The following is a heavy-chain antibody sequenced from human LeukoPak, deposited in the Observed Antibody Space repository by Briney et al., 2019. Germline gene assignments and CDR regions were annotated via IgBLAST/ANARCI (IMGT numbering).Heavy chain of an antibody. CDR3: ATIIVVVPAAHWLGRKGWFDP. Sequence: GASVKVSCEVSGYTLTELSMHWVRQAPGKGLEWMGGFDPEDGETIYAQKFQGRVTMTEDTSTDTAYMELSSLRSEDTAVYYCATIIVVVPAAHWLGRKGWFDPWGQGTLVTVSS. J-gene: IGHJ5*02. CDR1: GYTLTELS. V-gene: IGHV1-24*01. CDR2: FDPEDGET. D-gene: IGHD2-2*01.